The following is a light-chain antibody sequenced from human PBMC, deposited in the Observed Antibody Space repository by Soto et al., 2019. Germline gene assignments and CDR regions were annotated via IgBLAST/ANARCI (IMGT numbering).Light chain of an antibody. CDR1: TGAVTSSYY. Sequence: QAVVTQEPSRTVSPGVTVTLTCASSTGAVTSSYYANWFQQKPGQAPRSLIYSTTNKHSWNPARFSGSLLGGNAVLTLSGVQHDDESDYYCLLWSGNSWVFGGGTKLTVL. J-gene: IGLJ3*02. V-gene: IGLV7-43*01. CDR3: LLWSGNSWV. CDR2: STT.